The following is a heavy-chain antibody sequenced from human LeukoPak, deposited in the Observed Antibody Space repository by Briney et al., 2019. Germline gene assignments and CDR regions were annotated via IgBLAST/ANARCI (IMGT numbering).Heavy chain of an antibody. V-gene: IGHV1-24*01. Sequence: ASVKVSCKVSGYTFTELSMHWVRQAPGKGLEWMGGFDPEDGETIYAQKFQGRVTMTEDTSTDTAYMELSSLRSEDTAVYYCATDLAVAGYYYYYGMDVWGQGTTVTVSS. D-gene: IGHD6-19*01. CDR3: ATDLAVAGYYYYYGMDV. J-gene: IGHJ6*02. CDR1: GYTFTELS. CDR2: FDPEDGET.